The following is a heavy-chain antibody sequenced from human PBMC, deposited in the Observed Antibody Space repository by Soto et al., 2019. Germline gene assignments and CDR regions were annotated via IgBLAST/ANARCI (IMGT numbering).Heavy chain of an antibody. D-gene: IGHD6-13*01. CDR1: GFTFRTYG. CDR2: ISSSGSFI. J-gene: IGHJ4*02. V-gene: IGHV3-21*01. Sequence: EVQLVESGGGLVKPGGSLRLSCAASGFTFRTYGMNWVRRAPGGGLEWVASISSSGSFIYYADSVKGRFTISRDDAEKSLYLQMNCLRAEDTALYYCAREPEGIAAALDYWGQGTLVTVSS. CDR3: AREPEGIAAALDY.